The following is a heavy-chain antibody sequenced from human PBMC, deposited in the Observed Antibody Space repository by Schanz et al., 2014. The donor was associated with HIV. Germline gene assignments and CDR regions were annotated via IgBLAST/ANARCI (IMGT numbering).Heavy chain of an antibody. Sequence: QVQLQESGPGLVKPSETLSLTCTVSGGPISSYYWTWIRQPAGKGLEWIGRIYTSGGTYYNPSLKSRVPIPADTTKNQFPLKVTSVTAADTAVYYCARSYGSGNLFDYWGQGTLVTVSS. V-gene: IGHV4-4*07. CDR3: ARSYGSGNLFDY. D-gene: IGHD3-10*01. CDR1: GGPISSYY. J-gene: IGHJ4*02. CDR2: IYTSGGT.